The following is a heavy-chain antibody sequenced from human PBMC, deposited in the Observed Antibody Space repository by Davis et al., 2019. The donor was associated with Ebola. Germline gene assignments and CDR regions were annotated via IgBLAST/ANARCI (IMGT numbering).Heavy chain of an antibody. J-gene: IGHJ6*03. Sequence: GESLKISCAASGFSFSNAWMSWVRQVPGKGLEWVGRIKSKTDGGTRDYAAPVKGRFTISKDDSKNTLYLQMNSLNTEDTGVYYCTADVVPAATRGVYYYYYYMDVWAKGTTVTVSS. D-gene: IGHD2-2*01. CDR1: GFSFSNAW. V-gene: IGHV3-15*01. CDR2: IKSKTDGGTR. CDR3: TADVVPAATRGVYYYYYYMDV.